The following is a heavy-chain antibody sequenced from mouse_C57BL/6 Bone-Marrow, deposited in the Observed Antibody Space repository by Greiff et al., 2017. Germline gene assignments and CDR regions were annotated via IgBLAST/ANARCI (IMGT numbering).Heavy chain of an antibody. CDR2: ISSGGSYT. J-gene: IGHJ2*01. CDR1: GFTFSSYG. Sequence: EVQLQESGGDLVKPGGSLKLSCAASGFTFSSYGMSWVRQTPDTRLEWVATISSGGSYTYYPDSVKGRFTISRDNAKNPLYLQMSSLKSEDTTMYYCARLPMTTVVGFDDWGQGTTLTVAS. D-gene: IGHD1-1*01. V-gene: IGHV5-6*01. CDR3: ARLPMTTVVGFDD.